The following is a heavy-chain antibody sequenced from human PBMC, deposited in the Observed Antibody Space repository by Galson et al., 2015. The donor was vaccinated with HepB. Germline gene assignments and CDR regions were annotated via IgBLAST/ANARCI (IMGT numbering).Heavy chain of an antibody. V-gene: IGHV3-23*01. CDR1: GFTFTSYA. J-gene: IGHJ5*02. CDR2: VSGGGGST. Sequence: SLRLSCAASGFTFTSYAMSWVRQAPGKGLEWVSTVSGGGGSTYYADSVKGRFTISRDNSKNTLYLQMNDLRAEDTAVYYCARGGVAGSRFDPWGQGTLVTVSS. CDR3: ARGGVAGSRFDP. D-gene: IGHD6-19*01.